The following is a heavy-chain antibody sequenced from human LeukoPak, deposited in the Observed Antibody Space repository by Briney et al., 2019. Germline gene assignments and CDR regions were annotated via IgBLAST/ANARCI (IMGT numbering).Heavy chain of an antibody. J-gene: IGHJ4*02. Sequence: GGSLTLSCAASGLRFSRHGINWVRQAPGKGLEWVSGITPSGGSTYYADAVKGRFTITRDNSKNTLYLQMNSLRAEDTAVYYCAKSGLNRFDYWGQGTLVTVSS. CDR3: AKSGLNRFDY. CDR1: GLRFSRHG. CDR2: ITPSGGST. V-gene: IGHV3-23*01. D-gene: IGHD2-15*01.